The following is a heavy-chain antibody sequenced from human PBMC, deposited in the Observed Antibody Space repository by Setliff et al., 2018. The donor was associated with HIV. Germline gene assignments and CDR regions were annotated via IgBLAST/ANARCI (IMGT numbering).Heavy chain of an antibody. V-gene: IGHV4-30-2*06. CDR1: GDSMSSGDYS. CDR2: IYPSGRT. CDR3: VREGAGSGSYYLDF. J-gene: IGHJ4*02. Sequence: PSETLSLTCAVSGDSMSSGDYSWNWIRQSPGKGPEWIGYIYPSGRTYYNPSLKNRVTMSIDRSKKQFSLNLSSVTAADTALYFCVREGAGSGSYYLDFWGQGILVTVSS. D-gene: IGHD3-10*01.